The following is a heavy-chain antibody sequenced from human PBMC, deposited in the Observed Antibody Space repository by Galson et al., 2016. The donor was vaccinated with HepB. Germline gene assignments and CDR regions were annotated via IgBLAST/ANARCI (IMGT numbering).Heavy chain of an antibody. Sequence: SVKVSCKASGYIFTNYAIHWVRQAPGQGLEWMGWISPYSGDTYYAENFQGRVTMTTDTSTSTAYMELRSLRSDDTAVYYCARTSPSVLLPLKNYYYMDVWGQGTTVTVSS. CDR2: ISPYSGDT. D-gene: IGHD3-10*01. J-gene: IGHJ6*02. V-gene: IGHV1-18*01. CDR3: ARTSPSVLLPLKNYYYMDV. CDR1: GYIFTNYA.